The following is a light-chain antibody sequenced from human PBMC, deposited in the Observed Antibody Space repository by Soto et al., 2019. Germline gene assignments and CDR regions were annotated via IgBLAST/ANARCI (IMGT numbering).Light chain of an antibody. J-gene: IGLJ1*01. Sequence: SYELTQPPSVSVAPGKTARITCGGNNIGSKSVHWYQQKPGQAPVLVIYYDSDRPSVIPERFSGSNSGNTATLTISRVEAGDEADYYCQVWDSSSDHHYVFGTGTKLTVL. CDR2: YDS. V-gene: IGLV3-21*04. CDR3: QVWDSSSDHHYV. CDR1: NIGSKS.